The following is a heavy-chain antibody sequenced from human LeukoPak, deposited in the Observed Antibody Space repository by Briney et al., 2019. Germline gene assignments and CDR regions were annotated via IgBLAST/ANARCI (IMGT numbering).Heavy chain of an antibody. CDR1: GFTFSSYA. Sequence: GGSLRLSCAASGFTFSSYAMSWVRQAPGKGLEWVSAISGSGGSTYYADSMEGRFTISRDNSKNTLYLQMNSLRAEDTAVYYCAKGPLYYYDSSGYSPPVYWGQGTLVTVSS. V-gene: IGHV3-23*01. CDR3: AKGPLYYYDSSGYSPPVY. J-gene: IGHJ4*02. D-gene: IGHD3-22*01. CDR2: ISGSGGST.